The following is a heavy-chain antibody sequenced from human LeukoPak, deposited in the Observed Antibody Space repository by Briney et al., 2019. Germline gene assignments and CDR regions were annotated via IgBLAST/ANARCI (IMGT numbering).Heavy chain of an antibody. Sequence: GGSLRLSCAASGFTFSSYGMHWVRQAPGKGLEWVAFIRYDGSNKYYADSVKGRFTISRDNSKNTLYLQMNSLRAEDTAVYYCAKIVVGCSSTSCYPDPFDYWGQGTLVTVSS. CDR3: AKIVVGCSSTSCYPDPFDY. CDR1: GFTFSSYG. J-gene: IGHJ4*02. D-gene: IGHD2-2*01. CDR2: IRYDGSNK. V-gene: IGHV3-30*02.